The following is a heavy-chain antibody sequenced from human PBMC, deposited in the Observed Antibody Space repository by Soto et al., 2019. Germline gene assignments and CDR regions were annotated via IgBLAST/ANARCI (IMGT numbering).Heavy chain of an antibody. CDR1: GFTFSSYA. CDR2: ISGSGGST. CDR3: AKFIRTWNYVVYYGMDV. Sequence: GGSLRLSCAASGFTFSSYAMSWVRQAPGKGLEWVSAISGSGGSTYYADSVKGRFTISRDNSKNTLYLQMNSLRAEDTAVYYCAKFIRTWNYVVYYGMDVWGQGTTVTVSS. J-gene: IGHJ6*02. V-gene: IGHV3-23*01. D-gene: IGHD1-7*01.